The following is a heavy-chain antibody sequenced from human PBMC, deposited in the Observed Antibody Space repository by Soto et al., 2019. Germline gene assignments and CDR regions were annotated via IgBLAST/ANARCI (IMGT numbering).Heavy chain of an antibody. D-gene: IGHD6-13*01. V-gene: IGHV1-2*04. CDR3: ARGRIAAAGTPYFDY. CDR1: GYTFTGYY. Sequence: ASVKVSCKASGYTFTGYYMHWVRQAPGQGLEWMGWINPNSGGTNYAQKFQGWVTMTRDTSISTAYMELSRLRSDDTAVYYCARGRIAAAGTPYFDYWGQGTLVTVSS. CDR2: INPNSGGT. J-gene: IGHJ4*02.